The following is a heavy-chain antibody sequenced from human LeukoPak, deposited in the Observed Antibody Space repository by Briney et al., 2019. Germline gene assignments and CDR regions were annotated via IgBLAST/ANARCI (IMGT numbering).Heavy chain of an antibody. J-gene: IGHJ4*02. CDR2: ISYDGRSK. V-gene: IGHV3-30*18. D-gene: IGHD6-13*01. Sequence: PGGSLRLSCDVSGFTFRSYDMHWVRQAPGKGLEWVADISYDGRSKYNADSVKGRFTISRDNSKNTLYLQMNSLRAEDTAVYYCAKGVRYSSSWLDYWGQGTLVTVSS. CDR1: GFTFRSYD. CDR3: AKGVRYSSSWLDY.